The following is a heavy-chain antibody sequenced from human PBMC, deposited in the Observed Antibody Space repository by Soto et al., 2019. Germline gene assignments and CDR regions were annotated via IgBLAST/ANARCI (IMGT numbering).Heavy chain of an antibody. CDR2: INHSGST. CDR3: ASSSGYKTFDI. D-gene: IGHD3-22*01. V-gene: IGHV4-34*01. Sequence: SETLSLTCAVYGGSFSGYYWSWIRQPPGKGLEWIGEINHSGSTNYNPSLKSRVTISVDTSKNQFSLKLSSVTAADTAVYYCASSSGYKTFDIWGQGTMVTVS. CDR1: GGSFSGYY. J-gene: IGHJ3*02.